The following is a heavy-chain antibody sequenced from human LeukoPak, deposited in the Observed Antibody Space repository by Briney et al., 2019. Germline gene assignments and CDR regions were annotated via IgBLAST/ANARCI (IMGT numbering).Heavy chain of an antibody. D-gene: IGHD6-19*01. CDR2: INHSGST. J-gene: IGHJ4*02. CDR1: GASFSAYY. CDR3: ARAGGWYCFDY. Sequence: KPAETRSLTCAAQGASFSAYYWSWIRQPPGKGLDWTGEINHSGSTNTNPSLKSRVTLSVDTSKNEFSLKLRSVTAADTAVYYCARAGGWYCFDYWGQGAQVTVCS. V-gene: IGHV4-34*01.